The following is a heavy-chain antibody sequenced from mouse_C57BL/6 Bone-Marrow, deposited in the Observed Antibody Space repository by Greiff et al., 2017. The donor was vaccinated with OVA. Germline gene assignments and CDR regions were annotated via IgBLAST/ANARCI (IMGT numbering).Heavy chain of an antibody. CDR3: ARGGTSPFAY. Sequence: EVQLQQSGPELVKPGASVQISCKASGYSFTGYYMHWVKQSPDKSLEWIGEINPRTGGTTYNQKFKAKATLTVDKSSSTAYMQLKSLTSYDSAGYYCARGGTSPFAYCGQGTLVTVSA. CDR2: INPRTGGT. D-gene: IGHD1-1*02. CDR1: GYSFTGYY. V-gene: IGHV1-42*01. J-gene: IGHJ3*01.